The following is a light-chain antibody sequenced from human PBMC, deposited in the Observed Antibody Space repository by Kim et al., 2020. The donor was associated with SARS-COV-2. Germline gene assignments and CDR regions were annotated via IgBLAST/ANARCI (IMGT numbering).Light chain of an antibody. CDR3: QQYNNWPPGT. CDR2: LAS. CDR1: QSISGY. V-gene: IGKV3-15*01. J-gene: IGKJ1*01. Sequence: SPGERATLACRASQSISGYLAWYQQKPGQSPRLLIYLASARVTGTPARFSGSRSGTEFTLTISSLQSEDFAIYYCQQYNNWPPGTFGQGTKVDIK.